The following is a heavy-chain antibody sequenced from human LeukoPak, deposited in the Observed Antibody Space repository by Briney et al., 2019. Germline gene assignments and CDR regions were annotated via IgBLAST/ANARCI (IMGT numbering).Heavy chain of an antibody. CDR2: ISTGSRYI. Sequence: GGSLRLSCVVSGFNFSNYWMNWVRQAPGKGLEWVSSISTGSRYIYYAYSVKGRFTISRDDAKNSLYLQMDYLRAEDTAVYYCARADCSGSTCYLRRSWFDPWGQGTLVTVSS. CDR1: GFNFSNYW. J-gene: IGHJ5*02. V-gene: IGHV3-21*01. D-gene: IGHD2-2*01. CDR3: ARADCSGSTCYLRRSWFDP.